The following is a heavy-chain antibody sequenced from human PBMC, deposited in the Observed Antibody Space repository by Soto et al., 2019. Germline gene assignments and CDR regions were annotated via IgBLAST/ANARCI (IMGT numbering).Heavy chain of an antibody. J-gene: IGHJ6*02. CDR1: GYRFTRYW. CDR2: SYPGDSDT. V-gene: IGHV5-51*01. CDR3: ATPGGVDTAIYYGMDV. Sequence: GVPLTISCRGSGYRFTRYWIGWGRKMPGKGLEWLGISYPGDSDTRYSPPYQGQVTISAYKSTSTAYLQWSSLKAADTAMYYCATPGGVDTAIYYGMDVWGQGTTVTVSS. D-gene: IGHD5-18*01.